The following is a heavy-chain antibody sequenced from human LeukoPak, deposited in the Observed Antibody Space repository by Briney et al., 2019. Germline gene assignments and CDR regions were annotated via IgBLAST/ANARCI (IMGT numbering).Heavy chain of an antibody. V-gene: IGHV3-33*08. Sequence: GGSLRLSCAASGFSFSSYAMHWVRQAPGKGLEWVAVIWYDGSNKYYADSVKGRFTISRDNSKNTLYLQMNSLRAEDTAVYYCARAYYYGSGSYYNVGYWGQGTLVTVSS. D-gene: IGHD3-10*01. J-gene: IGHJ4*02. CDR3: ARAYYYGSGSYYNVGY. CDR1: GFSFSSYA. CDR2: IWYDGSNK.